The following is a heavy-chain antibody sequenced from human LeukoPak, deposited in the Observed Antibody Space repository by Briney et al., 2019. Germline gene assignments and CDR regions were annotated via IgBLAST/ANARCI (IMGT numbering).Heavy chain of an antibody. CDR1: GGSISSYY. J-gene: IGHJ4*02. Sequence: SETLSLTCTVSGGSISSYYWSWIRQPAGKGLEWIGRIYTSGSTDYNPSLKSRVTMSVATSKNQFSLKLSSVTAADTAVYYCARAPFEYCSGDICYSRHPFDYWGQGTLVIVSS. CDR3: ARAPFEYCSGDICYSRHPFDY. V-gene: IGHV4-4*07. CDR2: IYTSGST. D-gene: IGHD2-15*01.